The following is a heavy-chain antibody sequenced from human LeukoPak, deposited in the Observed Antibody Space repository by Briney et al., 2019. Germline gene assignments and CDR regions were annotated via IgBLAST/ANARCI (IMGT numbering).Heavy chain of an antibody. J-gene: IGHJ4*02. CDR2: INTDGSST. Sequence: GGSLRLSCAASGFTFTSYWMHWVRQAPGKGLVWVSRINTDGSSTSYADSVKGRFTISRDNAKNSLYLQMNSLRAEDTAVYYCARDLDVIGCFDHWGQGTLVTVSS. CDR3: ARDLDVIGCFDH. D-gene: IGHD3-10*01. CDR1: GFTFTSYW. V-gene: IGHV3-74*01.